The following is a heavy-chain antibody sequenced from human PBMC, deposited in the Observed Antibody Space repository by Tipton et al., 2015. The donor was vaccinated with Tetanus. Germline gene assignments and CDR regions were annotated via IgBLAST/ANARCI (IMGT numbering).Heavy chain of an antibody. Sequence: QSGPEVKKPGESLKISCKVSGYNFTLYWIGWVRQMPGKGLEWMGIIYPRDSNTRYSPSFQGQVTISADTSISTAYLQWSSLKASDTAMYYCARRRTTTALSYYFDSWGQGTLVTVSA. CDR1: GYNFTLYW. V-gene: IGHV5-51*01. J-gene: IGHJ4*02. CDR3: ARRRTTTALSYYFDS. CDR2: IYPRDSNT. D-gene: IGHD1-1*01.